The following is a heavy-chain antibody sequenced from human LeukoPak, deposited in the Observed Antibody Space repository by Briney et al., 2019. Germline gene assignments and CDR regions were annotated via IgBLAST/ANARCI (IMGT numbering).Heavy chain of an antibody. J-gene: IGHJ5*02. D-gene: IGHD4-17*01. Sequence: SGGSLRLSCAASGFTFSSYEVNWVRQAPGKGLEWLSYIGASGDTIYYADSVKGRFTISRDNGKKSLSLQMNSLRADDTAVYYCARESEFGDYEPRDLWGQGALVTVSS. CDR2: IGASGDTI. V-gene: IGHV3-48*03. CDR1: GFTFSSYE. CDR3: ARESEFGDYEPRDL.